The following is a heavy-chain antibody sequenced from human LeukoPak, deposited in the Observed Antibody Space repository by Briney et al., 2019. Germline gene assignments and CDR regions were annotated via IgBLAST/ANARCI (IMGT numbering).Heavy chain of an antibody. CDR2: IYYSGHT. V-gene: IGHV4-59*08. CDR3: ARADYYDSSGHYGDAFDI. CDR1: GGSLSSYY. J-gene: IGHJ3*02. D-gene: IGHD3-22*01. Sequence: SSETLSLTCTVSGGSLSSYYWSWIRQPPGKGLEWIGYIYYSGHTNYNPSLRSRVTISLDTSKNQFSLRLSSVTAADTAVYYCARADYYDSSGHYGDAFDIWGQGTMVTVSS.